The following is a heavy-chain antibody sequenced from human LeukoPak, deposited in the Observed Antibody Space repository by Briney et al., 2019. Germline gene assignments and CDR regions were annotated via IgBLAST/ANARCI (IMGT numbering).Heavy chain of an antibody. CDR2: IKQDGSEK. V-gene: IGHV3-7*01. Sequence: GGSLRLSCAASGFTFSSYWMSWVRQAPGKGPEWVANIKQDGSEKYYVDSVKGRFTISRDNAKNSLYLQMNSLRAEDTAVYYCARAGTGYNYKYFDYWGQGTLVTVSS. CDR3: ARAGTGYNYKYFDY. D-gene: IGHD5-24*01. J-gene: IGHJ4*02. CDR1: GFTFSSYW.